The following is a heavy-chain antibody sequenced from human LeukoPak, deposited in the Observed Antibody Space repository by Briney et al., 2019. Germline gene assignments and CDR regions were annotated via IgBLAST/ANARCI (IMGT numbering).Heavy chain of an antibody. CDR3: ASAQYSSSWAFDN. CDR1: GGSISSYH. Sequence: SETLSLTCTVSVVSGGSISSYHWTWIRQPAGKGLEWIGRIYGSETTNYNPSLKSRVTMAVDTSKNQFSLKLSSVTAADTAVYYCASAQYSSSWAFDNWGQGTLVTVSS. CDR2: IYGSETT. J-gene: IGHJ4*02. D-gene: IGHD6-6*01. V-gene: IGHV4-4*07.